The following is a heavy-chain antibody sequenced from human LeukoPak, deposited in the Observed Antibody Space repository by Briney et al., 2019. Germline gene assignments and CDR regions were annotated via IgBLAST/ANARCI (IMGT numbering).Heavy chain of an antibody. CDR2: INPNSGGT. Sequence: GASVKVSCKASGYTFTGYYMHWVRQAPGQGLEWMGWINPNSGGTNYAQKFQGRVTMTRDTSISTAYMELSGLRSDDTAVYYCARDYYDSSGYYYGRGEYYFDYWGQGTLVTVSS. CDR1: GYTFTGYY. J-gene: IGHJ4*02. CDR3: ARDYYDSSGYYYGRGEYYFDY. D-gene: IGHD3-22*01. V-gene: IGHV1-2*02.